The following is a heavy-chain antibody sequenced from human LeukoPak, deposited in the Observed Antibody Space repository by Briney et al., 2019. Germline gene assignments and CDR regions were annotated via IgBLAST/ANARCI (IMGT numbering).Heavy chain of an antibody. CDR1: GGSISSYY. CDR3: ARQGYCSSTSCYTDYYDSSGYAEGGFDY. Sequence: ETLSLTCTVSGGSISSYYWSWIRQPPGKGLEWVSAISGSGGSTYYADSVKGRFTISRDNSKNTLYLQMNSLRAEDTAVYYCARQGYCSSTSCYTDYYDSSGYAEGGFDYWGQGTLVTVSS. D-gene: IGHD2-2*02. V-gene: IGHV3-23*01. J-gene: IGHJ4*02. CDR2: ISGSGGST.